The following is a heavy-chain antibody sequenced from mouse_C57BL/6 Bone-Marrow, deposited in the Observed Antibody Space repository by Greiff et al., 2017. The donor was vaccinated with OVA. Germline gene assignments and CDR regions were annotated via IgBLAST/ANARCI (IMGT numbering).Heavy chain of an antibody. J-gene: IGHJ3*01. D-gene: IGHD2-3*01. V-gene: IGHV7-3*01. CDR3: ARTYDGYALAY. CDR1: GFTFTDYY. CDR2: IRNKANGYTT. Sequence: EVHLVESGGGLVQPGGSLSLSCAASGFTFTDYYMSWVRQPPGKALEWLGFIRNKANGYTTEYSASVKGRFTISRDNSQSILYLQMNALRAEDSATYYCARTYDGYALAYWGQGTLVTVSA.